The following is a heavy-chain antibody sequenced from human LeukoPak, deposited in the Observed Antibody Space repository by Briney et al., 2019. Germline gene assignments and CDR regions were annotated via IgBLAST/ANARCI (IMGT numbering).Heavy chain of an antibody. CDR3: ANRGLGY. J-gene: IGHJ4*02. CDR1: GFTFDDYA. D-gene: IGHD3-10*01. CDR2: ISWNSGSI. V-gene: IGHV3-9*01. Sequence: PGRSLRLSCAASGFTFDDYAMHWVRHAPGKGLEWVSGISWNSGSIGYADSVKGRFTISRDNAKNSLYLQMNSLRAEDTALYYCANRGLGYWGQGTLVTVSS.